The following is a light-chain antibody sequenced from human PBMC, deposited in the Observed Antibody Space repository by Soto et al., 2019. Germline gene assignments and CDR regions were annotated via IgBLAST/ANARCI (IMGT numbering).Light chain of an antibody. J-gene: IGKJ1*01. CDR1: RRVSSY. CDR2: DAS. Sequence: VFTQSPGTLSLSPRDRATLSCKASRRVSSYLAWYQQKAGQAPRLLIHDASNRAAGTPGRFSGSGPGTDFTLTISSLEPEDFAVYYCQQRDNWPWTFGQGTKVDIK. V-gene: IGKV3-11*01. CDR3: QQRDNWPWT.